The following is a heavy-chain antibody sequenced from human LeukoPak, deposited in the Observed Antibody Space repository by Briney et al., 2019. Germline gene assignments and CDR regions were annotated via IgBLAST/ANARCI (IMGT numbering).Heavy chain of an antibody. CDR3: ARPRDIDYGDYEVDY. V-gene: IGHV3-21*01. J-gene: IGHJ4*02. Sequence: KPGGSLRLSCAASGFTFSNYSMNWVRQAPGKGLEWVSSISSSSSYIYYADSVKGRFTTSRDNAKNSLYLQMNSLRAEDTTVYYCARPRDIDYGDYEVDYWGQGTLVTVSS. CDR2: ISSSSSYI. D-gene: IGHD4-17*01. CDR1: GFTFSNYS.